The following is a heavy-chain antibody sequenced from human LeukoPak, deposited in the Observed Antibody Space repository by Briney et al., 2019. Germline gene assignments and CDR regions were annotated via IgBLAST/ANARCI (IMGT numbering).Heavy chain of an antibody. CDR1: GYTFTDYY. V-gene: IGHV1-2*02. J-gene: IGHJ3*01. D-gene: IGHD6-13*01. Sequence: GASVKVSCKASGYTFTDYYMHWVRQAPGQGLEWMGWIYPNSGGTNYAQKFQGRVTMTRDTSISAAYMELSRLRSDDTAVYYCARDSIAAAGLSFDLWGQGTLVTVSS. CDR2: IYPNSGGT. CDR3: ARDSIAAAGLSFDL.